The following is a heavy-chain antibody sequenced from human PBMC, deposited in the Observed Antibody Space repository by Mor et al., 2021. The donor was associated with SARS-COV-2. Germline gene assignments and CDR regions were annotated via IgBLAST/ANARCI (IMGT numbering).Heavy chain of an antibody. J-gene: IGHJ6*02. Sequence: KYYVDSVKGRFTISRDNAKNSLCLQMNGLRAEDTAVYYCGIPHICTSCSQVWGQGTTVTVSS. CDR3: GIPHICTSCSQV. D-gene: IGHD2-2*01. CDR2: K. V-gene: IGHV3-7*01.